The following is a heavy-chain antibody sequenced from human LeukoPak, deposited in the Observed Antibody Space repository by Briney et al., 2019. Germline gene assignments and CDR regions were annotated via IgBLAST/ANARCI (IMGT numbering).Heavy chain of an antibody. Sequence: SETLSLTCTVSGGSISSSSYYWGWIRQPPGKGLGWIESIYYSGSTYYNPSLKSRVTISVDTSKNQFSLKLSSVTAADTAVYYCARDGPYFRYSSGFDPWGQGTLVTVSS. CDR1: GGSISSSSYY. D-gene: IGHD6-25*01. CDR3: ARDGPYFRYSSGFDP. V-gene: IGHV4-39*07. J-gene: IGHJ5*02. CDR2: IYYSGST.